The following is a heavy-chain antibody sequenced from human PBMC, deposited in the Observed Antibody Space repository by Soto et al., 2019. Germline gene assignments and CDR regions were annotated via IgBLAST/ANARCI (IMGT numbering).Heavy chain of an antibody. V-gene: IGHV3-30*18. CDR2: ISYDGSNK. CDR1: GFTFSSYG. CDR3: AKDNDFGSGYYRHDAFDI. Sequence: QVQLVESGGGVVQPGRSLRLSCAASGFTFSSYGMHWVRQAPGKGLEWVAVISYDGSNKYYADSVKGRFTISRDNSKNALYLQMNSLRAEDTAVYYCAKDNDFGSGYYRHDAFDIWGQGTMVTVSS. J-gene: IGHJ3*02. D-gene: IGHD3-3*01.